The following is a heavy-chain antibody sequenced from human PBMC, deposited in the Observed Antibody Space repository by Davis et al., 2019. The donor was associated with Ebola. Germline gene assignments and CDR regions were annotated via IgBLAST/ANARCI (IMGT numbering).Heavy chain of an antibody. CDR3: VRDYLFALDI. CDR1: WITVSSNY. CDR2: IATSGNPT. J-gene: IGHJ3*02. Sequence: GESLKISCAASWITVSSNYMSWVRQAPGKGLEWVSYIATSGNPTVYADSVKGRFTVSRDDANNSLSLLMNSLRDEDTAIYYCVRDYLFALDIWGQGTMVTVSS. V-gene: IGHV3-48*02.